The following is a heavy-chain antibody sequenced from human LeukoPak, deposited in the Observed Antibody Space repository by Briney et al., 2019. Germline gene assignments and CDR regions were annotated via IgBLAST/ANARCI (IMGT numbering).Heavy chain of an antibody. J-gene: IGHJ6*03. V-gene: IGHV3-33*01. Sequence: GGSLRLSCAASGFTFSSYGMHWVRQAPGKGLEWVAVIWYDGSNKYYADSVKGRFTISRDNSKNTLYLQMNSLRAEDTAVYYCARGSYSYYYYMDVWGKGTTVTVSS. CDR3: ARGSYSYYYYMDV. D-gene: IGHD1-26*01. CDR1: GFTFSSYG. CDR2: IWYDGSNK.